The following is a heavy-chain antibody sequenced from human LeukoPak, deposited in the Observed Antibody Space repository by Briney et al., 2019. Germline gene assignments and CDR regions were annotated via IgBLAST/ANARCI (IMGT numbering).Heavy chain of an antibody. D-gene: IGHD5-12*01. J-gene: IGHJ4*02. CDR1: GGSISSSSYY. CDR2: IYHSGST. Sequence: PSETLSLTCTVSGGSISSSSYYWGWIRQPPGKGLEWIGSIYHSGSTYYNPSPKSRVTISVDTSKNQFSLKLSSVTAADTAVYYCARDTSGFGNFDYWGQGTLVTVSS. CDR3: ARDTSGFGNFDY. V-gene: IGHV4-39*07.